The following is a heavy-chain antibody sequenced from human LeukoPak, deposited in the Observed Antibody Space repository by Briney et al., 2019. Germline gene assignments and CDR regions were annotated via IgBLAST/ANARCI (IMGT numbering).Heavy chain of an antibody. CDR2: INHSGST. CDR3: ARSASSNPRSSWFDP. V-gene: IGHV4-34*01. Sequence: SETLSLTCAVYGGSFSGYYWSWIHQPPGKGLEWIGEINHSGSTNYNPSLKSRVTISVDTSKNQFSLKLSSVTAADTAVYYCARSASSNPRSSWFDPWGQGTLVTVSS. D-gene: IGHD6-13*01. J-gene: IGHJ5*02. CDR1: GGSFSGYY.